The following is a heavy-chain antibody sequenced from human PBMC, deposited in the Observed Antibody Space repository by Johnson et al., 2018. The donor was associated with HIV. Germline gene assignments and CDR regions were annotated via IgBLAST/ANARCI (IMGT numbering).Heavy chain of an antibody. V-gene: IGHV3-13*01. Sequence: VQLVESGGGLVQPGGSLRLSCAASGFTFSSYDMHWVRQATGKGLEWVSAIGTAGDTYYPGSVKGRFTISRENAKNSLYLQMNSLRAGDTAVYYCARGIVGDGYSGFGSAFDIWGQGTMVTVSS. D-gene: IGHD5-12*01. CDR1: GFTFSSYD. J-gene: IGHJ3*02. CDR2: IGTAGDT. CDR3: ARGIVGDGYSGFGSAFDI.